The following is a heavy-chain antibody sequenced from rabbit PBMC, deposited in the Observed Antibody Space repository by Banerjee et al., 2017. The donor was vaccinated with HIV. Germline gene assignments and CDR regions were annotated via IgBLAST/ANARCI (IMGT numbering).Heavy chain of an antibody. Sequence: QSLEESGGDLVQPEGSLTLTCTVSGFDFSTNQYMCWVRQAPGKGLEWIACIYAGSSGSTVYASWVNGRFTISETSSTTVTLQMTSLTAADTASYFCAKDAVGSYGYHFRLWGQGTLVTVS. CDR3: AKDAVGSYGYHFRL. J-gene: IGHJ4*01. CDR1: GFDFSTNQY. CDR2: IYAGSSGST. D-gene: IGHD8-1*01. V-gene: IGHV1S40*01.